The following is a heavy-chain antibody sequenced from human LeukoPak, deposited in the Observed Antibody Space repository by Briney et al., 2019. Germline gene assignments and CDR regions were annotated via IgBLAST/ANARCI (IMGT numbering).Heavy chain of an antibody. CDR2: ISGSSTYR. J-gene: IGHJ4*02. V-gene: IGHV3-21*01. D-gene: IGHD3-22*01. CDR3: ARDHSSGRYFDF. CDR1: GFTFSSYS. Sequence: GGSLRLSCAASGFTFSSYSMNWVRRAPGKGLEWVSSISGSSTYRDYADSVKGRFTISRDNAKNALYLQMGSLRPGDTAVYYCARDHSSGRYFDFWGQGTLVTVSS.